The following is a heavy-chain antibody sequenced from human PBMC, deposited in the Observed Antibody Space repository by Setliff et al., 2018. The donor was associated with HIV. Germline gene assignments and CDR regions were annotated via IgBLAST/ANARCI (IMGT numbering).Heavy chain of an antibody. CDR3: VRVQMAYAAFDV. Sequence: SETLSLTCTVSGGSISTYYWSWIRQPPGKGLEWIGSIYFTGSSDNNPSLKSRVTLSEDTSKHQFSLKLSSVTAADTAVYYCVRVQMAYAAFDVWGQGTMVTVSS. J-gene: IGHJ3*01. D-gene: IGHD4-17*01. V-gene: IGHV4-59*01. CDR1: GGSISTYY. CDR2: IYFTGSS.